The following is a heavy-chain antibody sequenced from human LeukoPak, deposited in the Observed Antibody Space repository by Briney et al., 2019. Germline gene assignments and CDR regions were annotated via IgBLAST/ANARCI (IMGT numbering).Heavy chain of an antibody. CDR1: GFTFRSYW. CDR2: IKHDGSEK. J-gene: IGHJ4*02. V-gene: IGHV3-7*01. D-gene: IGHD6-13*01. CDR3: ARVGTAEGTLEDY. Sequence: PGGSLRLSCAASGFTFRSYWMSWVRQPPGKGLEWVANIKHDGSEKYYVDSVKGRFTISRDNAKNSLYLQTNSLRAEDTAVYYCARVGTAEGTLEDYWGQGTLVTVSS.